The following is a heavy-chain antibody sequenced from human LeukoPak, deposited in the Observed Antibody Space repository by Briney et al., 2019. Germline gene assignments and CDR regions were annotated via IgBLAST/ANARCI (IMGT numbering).Heavy chain of an antibody. CDR1: GGTFSSYA. D-gene: IGHD6-19*01. CDR2: LIPIFGTA. V-gene: IGHV1-69*06. CDR3: ARVLIAVAGTLDY. J-gene: IGHJ4*02. Sequence: AVKVSCKASGGTFSSYAISWVRQAPGRGLEWMGGLIPIFGTANYAQKLQGRVTITADKSTSTAYVELSSLRSEDTAVYYCARVLIAVAGTLDYWGQGTLVTVSS.